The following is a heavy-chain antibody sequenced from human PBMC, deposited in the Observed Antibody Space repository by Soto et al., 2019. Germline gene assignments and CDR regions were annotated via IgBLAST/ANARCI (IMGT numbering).Heavy chain of an antibody. D-gene: IGHD5-12*01. J-gene: IGHJ6*02. CDR3: TRDVVATTSGMDV. CDR2: TYYRSNWYS. Sequence: SQTLSLTCAISGDSVSSDSAAWNWIRQSPSRGLEWLGRTYYRSNWYSNYAVSVKSRITISTDTFKNQLSLRLNSVTPEDTAVYYCTRDVVATTSGMDVWGQGTTVPVSS. CDR1: GDSVSSDSAA. V-gene: IGHV6-1*01.